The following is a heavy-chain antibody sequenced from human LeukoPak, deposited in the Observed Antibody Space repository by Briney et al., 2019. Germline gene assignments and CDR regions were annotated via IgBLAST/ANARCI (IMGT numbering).Heavy chain of an antibody. CDR2: ISVHNGNT. CDR3: ARGPYYYDSSGYYYFDY. V-gene: IGHV1-18*01. D-gene: IGHD3-22*01. J-gene: IGHJ4*02. CDR1: DYTFTSYG. Sequence: ASVKVSCKASDYTFTSYGISWVRQAPGQGLEWMGWISVHNGNTNYARTLQGRVTMTTDTSTSTAYMGLRSLRSDDTAVYYCARGPYYYDSSGYYYFDYWGQGTLVTVSS.